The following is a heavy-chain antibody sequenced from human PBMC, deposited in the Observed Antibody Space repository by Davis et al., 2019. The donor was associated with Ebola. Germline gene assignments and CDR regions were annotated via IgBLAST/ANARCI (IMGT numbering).Heavy chain of an antibody. D-gene: IGHD1-7*01. CDR2: IRYDGSNK. V-gene: IGHV3-30*02. CDR1: GFPFNIYA. Sequence: GESLKISCAASGFPFNIYAASWIRQAPGKGLEWVAFIRYDGSNKYYADSVKGRFTISRENSKNTMYQQMNSLRAEDTAVYYRANSGITGTTGGYYYSYYYMDVWGKGTTVTVAS. CDR3: ANSGITGTTGGYYYSYYYMDV. J-gene: IGHJ6*03.